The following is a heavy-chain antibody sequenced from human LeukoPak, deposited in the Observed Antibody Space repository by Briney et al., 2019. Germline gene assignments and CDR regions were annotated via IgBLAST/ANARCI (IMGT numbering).Heavy chain of an antibody. V-gene: IGHV3-23*01. J-gene: IGHJ4*02. CDR3: ARDSSMLRGPLVIYYFDF. D-gene: IGHD3-10*01. CDR1: GFTFSSYG. Sequence: GGTLRLSCAASGFTFSSYGMSWVRQAPGKGLEWVSTISGGGDATYYADSVKGRFTISRDNSKNTLYLQMNSLRVEDTAVYYCARDSSMLRGPLVIYYFDFWGQGTLVTVSS. CDR2: ISGGGDAT.